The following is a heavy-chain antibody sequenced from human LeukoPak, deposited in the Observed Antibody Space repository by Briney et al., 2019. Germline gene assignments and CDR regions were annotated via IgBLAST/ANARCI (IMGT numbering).Heavy chain of an antibody. D-gene: IGHD4-17*01. Sequence: GGSLRLSCAASGFTFSSYGMHRVRQAPGKGLEWVAVIWYDGSNKYYADSVKGRFTISRDNSKNTLYLQMNSLRAEDTAVYYCARARSQVHDYGDDFDYWGQGTLVTVSS. CDR2: IWYDGSNK. V-gene: IGHV3-33*01. CDR3: ARARSQVHDYGDDFDY. J-gene: IGHJ4*02. CDR1: GFTFSSYG.